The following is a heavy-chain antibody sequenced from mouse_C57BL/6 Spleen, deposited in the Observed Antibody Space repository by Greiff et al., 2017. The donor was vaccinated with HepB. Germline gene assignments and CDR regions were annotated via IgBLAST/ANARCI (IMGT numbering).Heavy chain of an antibody. CDR1: GYTFTSYW. Sequence: QVQLQQPGAELVRPGSSVKLSCKASGYTFTSYWMHWVKQRPIQGLEWIGNIDPSDSETHYNQKFKDKATLTVDKSSSTAYMQLSSLTSEDSAVYYCARGRLLLRYPDYWGQGTTLTVSS. CDR3: ARGRLLLRYPDY. J-gene: IGHJ2*01. D-gene: IGHD1-1*01. V-gene: IGHV1-52*01. CDR2: IDPSDSET.